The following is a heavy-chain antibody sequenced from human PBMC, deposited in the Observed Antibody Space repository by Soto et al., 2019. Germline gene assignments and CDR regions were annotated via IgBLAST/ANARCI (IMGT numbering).Heavy chain of an antibody. Sequence: PGGSLRLSWAASEFTFSNYAMSWVRQAPGKGLEWVSSISDNGGSTYYADSVKGRFTISRDNSKNTLYLQMNSLRAEDTAVYYCAKAITTVTTPYSGQRTLVTVSS. J-gene: IGHJ4*02. CDR3: AKAITTVTTPY. CDR1: EFTFSNYA. V-gene: IGHV3-23*01. CDR2: ISDNGGST. D-gene: IGHD4-17*01.